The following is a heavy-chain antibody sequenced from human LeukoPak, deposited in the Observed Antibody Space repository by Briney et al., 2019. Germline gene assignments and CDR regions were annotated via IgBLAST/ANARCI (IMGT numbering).Heavy chain of an antibody. Sequence: PGGSLRLSCAASGFTFSTSWMHWVRQAPGKGLVWVARIKSDVRSTDYADSVKGRFTISRDDANNILYLQMNSLRAEDTAVYFCTAIRPDYWGQGTVVTVYS. V-gene: IGHV3-74*01. D-gene: IGHD2-21*02. CDR2: IKSDVRST. J-gene: IGHJ4*02. CDR3: TAIRPDY. CDR1: GFTFSTSW.